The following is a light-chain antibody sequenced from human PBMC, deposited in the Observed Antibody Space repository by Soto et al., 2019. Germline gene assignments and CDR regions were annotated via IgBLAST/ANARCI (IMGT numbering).Light chain of an antibody. CDR2: DAS. V-gene: IGKV1-33*01. J-gene: IGKJ5*01. CDR1: QNINNY. CDR3: QQYENLPT. Sequence: DIQMTQSPSSLSASVGGRVTITCQASQNINNYLTWYQQKPGRAPNLLIDDASNLEAGVPSRFRGSGSGTDFTFTISRLQPEDIATYYCQQYENLPTFGQGTRLEIK.